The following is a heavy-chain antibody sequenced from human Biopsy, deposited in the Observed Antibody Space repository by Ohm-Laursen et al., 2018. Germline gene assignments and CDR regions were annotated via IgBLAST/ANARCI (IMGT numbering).Heavy chain of an antibody. Sequence: SLRLPCAASGFTFSTYWMTWVRQAPGKGLEWVAVIWYDGSNKYYADSVKGRFTISRDDPKNTLYLQMNSLGAEDTAVYYCAREGDDSSGYTPHYFDYWGQGTLVTVSS. CDR1: GFTFSTYW. CDR2: IWYDGSNK. CDR3: AREGDDSSGYTPHYFDY. D-gene: IGHD3-22*01. V-gene: IGHV3-33*08. J-gene: IGHJ4*02.